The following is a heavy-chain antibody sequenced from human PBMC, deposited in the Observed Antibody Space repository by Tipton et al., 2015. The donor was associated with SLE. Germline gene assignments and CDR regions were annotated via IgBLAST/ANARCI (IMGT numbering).Heavy chain of an antibody. CDR2: INHSGST. J-gene: IGHJ3*02. D-gene: IGHD1-1*01. CDR3: ASESGTTRALDI. CDR1: GGSISSSSYY. V-gene: IGHV4-39*07. Sequence: TLSLTCTVSGGSISSSSYYWSWIRQPPGKGLEWIGEINHSGSTNYNPSLKSRVTISVDTSKNQFSLKLSSVTAADTAVYYCASESGTTRALDIGGKGTMAPVSS.